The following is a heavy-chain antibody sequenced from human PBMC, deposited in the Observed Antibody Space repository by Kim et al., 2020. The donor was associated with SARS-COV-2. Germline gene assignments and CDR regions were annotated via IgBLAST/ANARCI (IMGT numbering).Heavy chain of an antibody. CDR2: IWYDGSYK. CDR3: ARDSGCSSWGFSVGY. V-gene: IGHV3-33*08. Sequence: GGSLRLSCAASGFTFSSYGMHWVRQAPGKGLEWVSVIWYDGSYKYYADSVKGRFTISRDNSKNTLYLQMNSLRAEDTAVYYCARDSGCSSWGFSVGYWGQGTLVTVSS. D-gene: IGHD2-2*01. CDR1: GFTFSSYG. J-gene: IGHJ4*02.